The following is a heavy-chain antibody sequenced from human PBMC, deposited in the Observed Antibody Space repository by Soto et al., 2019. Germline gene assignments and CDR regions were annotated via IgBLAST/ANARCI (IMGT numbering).Heavy chain of an antibody. CDR2: ISGSGGST. V-gene: IGHV3-23*01. J-gene: IGHJ4*02. D-gene: IGHD3-16*01. CDR3: AKEPLGVTIFTYYFDY. Sequence: GGSLRLSCAASGFTFSSYAMSWVRQAPGKGLEWVSAISGSGGSTYYADSVKGRFTISRDNSKNTLYLQMNSLRAEDTAVYYCAKEPLGVTIFTYYFDYWGQGTLVTVSS. CDR1: GFTFSSYA.